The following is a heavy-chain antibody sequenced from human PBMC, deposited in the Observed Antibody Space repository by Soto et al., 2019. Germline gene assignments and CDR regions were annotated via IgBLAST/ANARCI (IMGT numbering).Heavy chain of an antibody. Sequence: PSETLSLTCTVSGGSISSGGYFWSWIRQHPGKGLEWIGHIFYSGTTYYNPSLKSRVTISLDTSNNQFSLSLNSVTAADTAVYYCARLLYDILTGYYTGAGGPNYYYYGMDVWGQGTTVTVSS. V-gene: IGHV4-31*03. D-gene: IGHD3-9*01. CDR3: ARLLYDILTGYYTGAGGPNYYYYGMDV. CDR2: IFYSGTT. CDR1: GGSISSGGYF. J-gene: IGHJ6*02.